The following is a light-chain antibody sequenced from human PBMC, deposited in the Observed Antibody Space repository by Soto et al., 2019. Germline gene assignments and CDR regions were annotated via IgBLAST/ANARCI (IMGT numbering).Light chain of an antibody. Sequence: QSALTQPASVSGSPGQSVTISCTGTSSDFGSYKFVSWYQHHPGKVPRLLIYEVHYRPSGVSSRFSGSKSGNTASLTISGLQAADEADYYCASYLTTSPLEVFGTGTKVTVL. J-gene: IGLJ1*01. CDR2: EVH. CDR3: ASYLTTSPLEV. V-gene: IGLV2-14*02. CDR1: SSDFGSYKF.